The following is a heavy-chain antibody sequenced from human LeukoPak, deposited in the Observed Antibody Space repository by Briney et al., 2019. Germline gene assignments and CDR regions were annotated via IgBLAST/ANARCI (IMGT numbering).Heavy chain of an antibody. CDR3: AKELWVAYAKGDY. Sequence: PGGSLRLSCAASGFTFSSYSMNWVRQAPGKGLEWVSAISGSGGSTYYADSVKGRFTISRDNSKNTLYLQMNSLRAEDTAVYYCAKELWVAYAKGDYWGQGTLVTVSS. V-gene: IGHV3-23*01. D-gene: IGHD3-10*01. J-gene: IGHJ4*02. CDR1: GFTFSSYS. CDR2: ISGSGGST.